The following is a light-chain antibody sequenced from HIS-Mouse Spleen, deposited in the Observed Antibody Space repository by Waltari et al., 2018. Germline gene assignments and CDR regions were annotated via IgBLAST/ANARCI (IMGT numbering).Light chain of an antibody. CDR3: QQYYSYLFT. V-gene: IGKV1-8*01. J-gene: IGKJ3*01. CDR1: QGISSY. Sequence: AIRMTQSPSSLSASTGARVTITCRASQGISSYLAWYQQKPGKAPKLLIYAASTLQSGVPSRFSGSGSGTDFTLTISCLQSEDFATYYCQQYYSYLFTFGPGTKVDIK. CDR2: AAS.